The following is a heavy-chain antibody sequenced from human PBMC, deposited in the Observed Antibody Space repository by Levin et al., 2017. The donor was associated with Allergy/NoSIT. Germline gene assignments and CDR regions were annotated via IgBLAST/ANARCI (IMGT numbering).Heavy chain of an antibody. Sequence: GGSLRLSCVASGFTFSSYSMNWVRQAPGKGLEWISYIDSATTAIYYADSVKGRFTISRDNAQNSLYLQMNSLKDEDMAVYYCARVMYTTGWGYYYAMDVWGQGTSVTVSS. CDR3: ARVMYTTGWGYYYAMDV. CDR1: GFTFSSYS. V-gene: IGHV3-48*02. J-gene: IGHJ6*02. CDR2: IDSATTAI. D-gene: IGHD5/OR15-5a*01.